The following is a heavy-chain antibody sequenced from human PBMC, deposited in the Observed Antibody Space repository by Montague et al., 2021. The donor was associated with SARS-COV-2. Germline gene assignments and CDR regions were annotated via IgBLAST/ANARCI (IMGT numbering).Heavy chain of an antibody. V-gene: IGHV4-61*01. J-gene: IGHJ6*02. Sequence: SETLSLTCSVSGVSLEGASYHWIWIRQRPGKGLVWIGYIVEGGSVKYNPCLRSRLTISVYTSKNQFSLNLSSVTAADTALYVCARDAVGGLDVWGQGTTVTVSS. CDR3: ARDAVGGLDV. CDR1: GVSLEGASYH. D-gene: IGHD6-19*01. CDR2: IVEGGSV.